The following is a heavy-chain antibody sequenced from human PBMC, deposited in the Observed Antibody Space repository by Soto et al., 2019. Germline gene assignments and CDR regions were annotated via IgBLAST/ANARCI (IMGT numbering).Heavy chain of an antibody. J-gene: IGHJ4*02. Sequence: PSETLSLTCTVSGGSINTFYWSWVRQPAGKGLEWIGRIFSSGSTSFNPSLERRVAMSVDTSKNHFSLNLSSVTAADMAVYYCAREGSYSAYNFAHGIQLWSFDFWGQGAQVTVSS. CDR2: IFSSGST. CDR1: GGSINTFY. V-gene: IGHV4-4*07. D-gene: IGHD5-12*01. CDR3: AREGSYSAYNFAHGIQLWSFDF.